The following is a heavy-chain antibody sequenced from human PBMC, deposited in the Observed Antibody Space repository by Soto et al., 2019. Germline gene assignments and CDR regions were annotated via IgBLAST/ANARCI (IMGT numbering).Heavy chain of an antibody. Sequence: EVQLVESGGGLVQPGGSLRLSCAASGFTFRDYDMHWVRQATGKGLEWVSAIGSGGDTYYPGSVKGRFTISRDNAKNSLYLQMNSLRAGDTAVYYCTRGTGTTLIDYWGQGTLVTVST. J-gene: IGHJ4*02. D-gene: IGHD1-7*01. CDR2: IGSGGDT. V-gene: IGHV3-13*01. CDR3: TRGTGTTLIDY. CDR1: GFTFRDYD.